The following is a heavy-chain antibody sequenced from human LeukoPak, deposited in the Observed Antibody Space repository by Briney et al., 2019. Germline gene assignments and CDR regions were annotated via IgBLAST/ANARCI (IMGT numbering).Heavy chain of an antibody. CDR1: GFTFSNYW. CDR2: INSDGSST. Sequence: GGSLRLSCAASGFTFSNYWMHWVRQAPGKGLVWVSRINSDGSSTTHADSVKGRFTISRDNAKNTLYLQMNSLRADDTAIYYCATHRRSGSGGSENAFEIWGQGTMVTVSS. V-gene: IGHV3-74*01. CDR3: ATHRRSGSGGSENAFEI. J-gene: IGHJ3*02. D-gene: IGHD5-12*01.